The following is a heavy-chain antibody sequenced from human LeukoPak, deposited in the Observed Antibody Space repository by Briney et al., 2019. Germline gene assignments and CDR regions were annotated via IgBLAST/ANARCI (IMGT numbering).Heavy chain of an antibody. V-gene: IGHV4-30-2*01. CDR3: ARRRSGWYRGLNYFDY. D-gene: IGHD6-19*01. Sequence: SQTLSLTCAVSGDAINTGGYSWNWIRPPPGKGLVWVGYIYQSGSTSYNPSLKSRVTVSVDKSKSQFSLKLSSVTAADTAVYYCARRRSGWYRGLNYFDYWGQGTLVTVSS. J-gene: IGHJ4*02. CDR2: IYQSGST. CDR1: GDAINTGGYS.